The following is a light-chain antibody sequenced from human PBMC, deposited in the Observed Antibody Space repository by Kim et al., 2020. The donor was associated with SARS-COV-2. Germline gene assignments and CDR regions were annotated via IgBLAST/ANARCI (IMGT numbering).Light chain of an antibody. V-gene: IGLV3-19*01. J-gene: IGLJ7*01. CDR2: GKN. Sequence: ALGQTVRITCQGDSLRRYYASWYQQKPGQAPVLVIYGKNNRPSGIPDRFSGSSSGNTASLTITGAQAEDEADYYCNSRDSSGNHAVFGGGTKVTVL. CDR3: NSRDSSGNHAV. CDR1: SLRRYY.